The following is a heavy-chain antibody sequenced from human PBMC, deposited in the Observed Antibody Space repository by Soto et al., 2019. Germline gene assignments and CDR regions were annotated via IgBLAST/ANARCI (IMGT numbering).Heavy chain of an antibody. D-gene: IGHD5-18*01. CDR2: ISYDGSNN. J-gene: IGHJ4*02. CDR3: ARDSPHYGYDYFDY. CDR1: GFTFSSYA. V-gene: IGHV3-30-3*01. Sequence: QVQLVESGGGVVEPGRSLRLSCPASGFTFSSYAMHWVRQAPGKWLEWVAVISYDGSNNYYADAVKGRFTISRDNSKNTLYLQMNSLSAADSAVYYCARDSPHYGYDYFDYWGQGTLVTVSS.